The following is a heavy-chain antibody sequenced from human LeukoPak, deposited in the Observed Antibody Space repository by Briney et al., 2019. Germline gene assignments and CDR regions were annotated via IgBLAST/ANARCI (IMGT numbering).Heavy chain of an antibody. CDR3: ARFYDSSGIDY. CDR1: GGSISNSNW. CDR2: IYYSGST. D-gene: IGHD3-22*01. J-gene: IGHJ4*02. Sequence: PSGTLSLTCAVSGGSISNSNWCIWVRQPPGKGLEWIGDIYYSGSTYYNPSLKSRATISVDTSKNQFSLKLSSVTAADTAVYYCARFYDSSGIDYWGQGTLVTVSS. V-gene: IGHV4-4*02.